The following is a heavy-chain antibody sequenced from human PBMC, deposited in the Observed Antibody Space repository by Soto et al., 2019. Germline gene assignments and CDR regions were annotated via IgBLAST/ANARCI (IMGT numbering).Heavy chain of an antibody. D-gene: IGHD3-3*01. J-gene: IGHJ6*02. Sequence: GAEVKKPGASVKVSCKASGYTFTSYGISWVRQAPGQGLEWMGWISAYNGNTNYAQKLQGRVTMTTDTSTSTAYMELRSLRSDDTAVYYCARAPFTIFGVVIIGGMDVWGQGTTVTVSS. V-gene: IGHV1-18*01. CDR1: GYTFTSYG. CDR2: ISAYNGNT. CDR3: ARAPFTIFGVVIIGGMDV.